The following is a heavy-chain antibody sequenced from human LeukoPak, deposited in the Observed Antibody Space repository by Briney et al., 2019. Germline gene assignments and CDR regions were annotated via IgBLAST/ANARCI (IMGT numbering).Heavy chain of an antibody. CDR1: GGSFSGYY. Sequence: SETLSLTCAVYGGSFSGYYWSWIRQPPGKGLEWIGEINHSGSTNYSPSLKSRVTISVDTSKSQFSLKLSSVTAADTAVYYCARGSAAAGSDKLNWFDPWGQGTLVTVSS. V-gene: IGHV4-34*01. CDR2: INHSGST. D-gene: IGHD6-13*01. CDR3: ARGSAAAGSDKLNWFDP. J-gene: IGHJ5*02.